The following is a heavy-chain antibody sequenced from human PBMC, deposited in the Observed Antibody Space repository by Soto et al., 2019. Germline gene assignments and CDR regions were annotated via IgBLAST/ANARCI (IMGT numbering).Heavy chain of an antibody. CDR3: TYVDRSAARLDF. CDR2: IYWDDDK. J-gene: IGHJ4*02. V-gene: IGHV2-5*02. D-gene: IGHD3-22*01. CDR1: GFSLNTSGEG. Sequence: QITVKESGPTLVKPTQTLTLTCTFSGFSLNTSGEGVGWIRQPPGKALEWLVVIYWDDDKRYSPSLKSRLTITKDTSKNQVVLTMTNMDPVDTATYYCTYVDRSAARLDFWGQGTLVTVSS.